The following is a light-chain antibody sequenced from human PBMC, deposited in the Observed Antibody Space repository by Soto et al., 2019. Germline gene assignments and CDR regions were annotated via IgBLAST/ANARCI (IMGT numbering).Light chain of an antibody. V-gene: IGKV3-15*01. CDR1: QSVSSN. CDR3: QQYNNWPPLT. Sequence: EIVMTQSPATLSVSPGERATLSCRASQSVSSNLAWYQQKPGQAPRLLIYAASTRATGIPARFSGSGSGTEFTLTISSLQSEDFAVYYCQQYNNWPPLTFGGGTKVVIK. J-gene: IGKJ4*01. CDR2: AAS.